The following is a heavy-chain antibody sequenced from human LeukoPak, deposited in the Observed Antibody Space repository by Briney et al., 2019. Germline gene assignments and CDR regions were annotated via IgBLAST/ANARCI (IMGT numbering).Heavy chain of an antibody. CDR2: IKQDGSEK. D-gene: IGHD3-3*01. Sequence: GGSLRLSCAASGFTFSSYWMSSVRQAPGKGLEWVANIKQDGSEKYYVDSVKGRFPISRDNAKNSLYMQMNSLRAEDTDLYFCARYHTFWAFDFWGQGTMVTVSS. CDR3: ARYHTFWAFDF. V-gene: IGHV3-7*01. J-gene: IGHJ3*01. CDR1: GFTFSSYW.